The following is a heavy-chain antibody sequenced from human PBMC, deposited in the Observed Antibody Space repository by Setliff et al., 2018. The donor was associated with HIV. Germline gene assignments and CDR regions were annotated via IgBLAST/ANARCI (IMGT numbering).Heavy chain of an antibody. CDR1: GYSTSSGYY. D-gene: IGHD4-17*01. J-gene: IGHJ3*02. Sequence: PSETLSLTCTVTGYSTSSGYYWAWIRQPPGKGLEWIGHIYHAGNTYYNPSLKSRVTISVDTSKNQISLRLNSLTAADTALYYCARGTTLNVVPDAFDIWGQGTMVTVSS. CDR2: IYHAGNT. CDR3: ARGTTLNVVPDAFDI. V-gene: IGHV4-38-2*02.